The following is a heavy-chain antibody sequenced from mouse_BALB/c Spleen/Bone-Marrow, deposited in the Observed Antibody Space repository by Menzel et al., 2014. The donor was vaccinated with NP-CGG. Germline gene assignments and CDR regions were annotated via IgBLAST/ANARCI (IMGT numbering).Heavy chain of an antibody. Sequence: VKLMESGPELVKPGASVKISCKASGYAFSSSWMNWVKQRPGQGLEWIGRIYPGDGDTNYNGKFKGKATLTADKSSSTAYMRLSSLTSVDSAVYFCATTGTGAYWGQGTLVTVSA. J-gene: IGHJ3*01. CDR2: IYPGDGDT. CDR3: ATTGTGAY. CDR1: GYAFSSSW. D-gene: IGHD4-1*01. V-gene: IGHV1-82*01.